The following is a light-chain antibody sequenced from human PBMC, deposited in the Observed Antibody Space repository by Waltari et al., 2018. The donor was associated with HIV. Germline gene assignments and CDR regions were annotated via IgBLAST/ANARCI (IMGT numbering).Light chain of an antibody. J-gene: IGLJ1*01. CDR1: SSDVGSYAF. V-gene: IGLV2-23*02. CDR3: CSYAGSSTHV. Sequence: QSALLHPPPVSGSPGQSLTIPCTGPSSDVGSYAFLPGYQKHPDKAPKLMFYDVSKRPSGFSNRFSGAKSGNTASLTISGLQAVDEADYYCCSYAGSSTHVFGGGTKVSVL. CDR2: DVS.